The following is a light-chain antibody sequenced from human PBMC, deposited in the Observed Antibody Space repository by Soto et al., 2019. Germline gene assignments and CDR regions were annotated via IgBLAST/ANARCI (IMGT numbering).Light chain of an antibody. CDR2: AAS. CDR3: QQSYITPRT. Sequence: DIQMTQSPSSLSASVGDRVTITCRASQSISSYVNWYQQKAGKAPQLLIYAASSLQSGVPSRFSGSGSGTDFTLTISSLQPEDFATYYCQQSYITPRTLGQGTKVDIK. V-gene: IGKV1-39*01. CDR1: QSISSY. J-gene: IGKJ1*01.